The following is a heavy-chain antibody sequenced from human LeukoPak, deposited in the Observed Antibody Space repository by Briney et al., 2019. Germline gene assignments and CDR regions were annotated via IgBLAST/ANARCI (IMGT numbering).Heavy chain of an antibody. D-gene: IGHD3-22*01. CDR2: INTNTGNP. Sequence: GASVKVSCKASGYTFTSYAMNWVRQAPGQGLEWMGWINTNTGNPTYAQGFTGRFVFSLDTSVSTAYLQISSLKAEDTAVYYCASLTMGSYYDRTAFDIWGQGTMVTVSS. CDR1: GYTFTSYA. J-gene: IGHJ3*02. V-gene: IGHV7-4-1*02. CDR3: ASLTMGSYYDRTAFDI.